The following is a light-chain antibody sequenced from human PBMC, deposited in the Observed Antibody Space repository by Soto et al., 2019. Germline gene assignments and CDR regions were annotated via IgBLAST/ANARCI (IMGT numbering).Light chain of an antibody. Sequence: DIVMTQSPDSLAVSLGERATINCKSSQSVLSGSNNKNYLTWYQQKPGQPPKLLIYWASTRESGVPDRFSGSGSGTDFTLTISSLQAEDVAVYYCQQYYSAPLTFGGGTKVELK. V-gene: IGKV4-1*01. CDR1: QSVLSGSNNKNY. CDR3: QQYYSAPLT. J-gene: IGKJ4*01. CDR2: WAS.